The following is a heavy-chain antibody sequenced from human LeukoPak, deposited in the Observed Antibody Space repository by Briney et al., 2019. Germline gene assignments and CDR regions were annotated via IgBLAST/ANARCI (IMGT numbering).Heavy chain of an antibody. CDR2: ISAYNGNT. CDR3: ARTFTDYYFDY. CDR1: GYTFTSYG. Sequence: EASVKVSCKASGYTFTSYGISWVRQAPGQGLEWMGWISAYNGNTNYAQKLQGRITMTTDTSTSTAYMELRSLRSDDTAVYYCARTFTDYYFDYWGQGTLVTVSS. V-gene: IGHV1-18*01. J-gene: IGHJ4*02.